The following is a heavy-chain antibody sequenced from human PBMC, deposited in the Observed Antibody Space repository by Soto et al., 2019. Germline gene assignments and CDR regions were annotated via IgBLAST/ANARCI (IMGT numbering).Heavy chain of an antibody. CDR3: AKDAPGSGWLSDY. CDR2: IGGGGGGT. Sequence: GGSQRLSCAAAELNCSVYARGWVRQAPGKGLEWVSTIGGGGGGTSYADFVRGRFTISRDNSKNTLYLQMNSLRAEDTAVYYCAKDAPGSGWLSDYWGLGTLVTV. D-gene: IGHD3-22*01. CDR1: ELNCSVYA. J-gene: IGHJ4*02. V-gene: IGHV3-23*01.